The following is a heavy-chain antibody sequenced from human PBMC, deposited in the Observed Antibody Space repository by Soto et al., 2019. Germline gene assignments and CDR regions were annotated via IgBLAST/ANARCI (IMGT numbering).Heavy chain of an antibody. V-gene: IGHV3-23*01. D-gene: IGHD2-15*01. CDR1: GFTFSDYA. CDR3: AKRAVVGAARYFDY. CDR2: IGASTNP. Sequence: GGSLRLSCAASGFTFSDYAMSWVRQAPGKGLQWVSTIGASTNPYYPDSVKGRFTVSRDNSKNTLHLQMNSLRAEDTAVYYCAKRAVVGAARYFDYWGLGTLVTVSS. J-gene: IGHJ4*02.